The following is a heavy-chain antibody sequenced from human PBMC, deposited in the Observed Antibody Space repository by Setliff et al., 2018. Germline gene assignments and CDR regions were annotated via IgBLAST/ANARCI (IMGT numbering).Heavy chain of an antibody. Sequence: ASVKVSCQASGYTFPGYYMHWVRQAPGQGLEWMGWINPNSGGTNYAQKFQGRVTMTRDTSISTAYMEPSRLRSYDTAVYYCARTPNGGGAAAVARRAVYYYYMDVWGKGTTVTVSS. J-gene: IGHJ6*03. CDR1: GYTFPGYY. CDR2: INPNSGGT. CDR3: ARTPNGGGAAAVARRAVYYYYMDV. D-gene: IGHD6-13*01. V-gene: IGHV1-2*02.